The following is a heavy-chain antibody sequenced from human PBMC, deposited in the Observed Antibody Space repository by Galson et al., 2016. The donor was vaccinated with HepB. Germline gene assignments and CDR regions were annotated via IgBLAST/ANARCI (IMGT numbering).Heavy chain of an antibody. V-gene: IGHV4-34*01. CDR3: ARDDLWMDSTLG. J-gene: IGHJ4*02. CDR2: INHSGNT. Sequence: ATLSLTCAVYGGSFSGYYWSWVRQPPGRGLEWIGEINHSGNTIYNPSLKSRVTISLDTPKNLFTLQLSSVTAADTAVYYCARDDLWMDSTLGWGQGTLVTVSS. D-gene: IGHD3-3*01. CDR1: GGSFSGYY.